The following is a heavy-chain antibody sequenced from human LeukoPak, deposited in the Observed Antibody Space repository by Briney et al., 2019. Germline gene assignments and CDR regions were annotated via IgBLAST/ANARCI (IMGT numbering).Heavy chain of an antibody. J-gene: IGHJ3*02. CDR2: IRYDGSNK. CDR1: GFTFSSYG. V-gene: IGHV3-30*02. Sequence: PGGSLRLSCAASGFTFSSYGMHWVRQAPGKGLEWVAFIRYDGSNKYYADSVKGRFTISRDNSKNTLYLQMNSLRAEDTAVYYRAKDHLRYFDWVGAFDIWGQGTMVTVSS. D-gene: IGHD3-9*01. CDR3: AKDHLRYFDWVGAFDI.